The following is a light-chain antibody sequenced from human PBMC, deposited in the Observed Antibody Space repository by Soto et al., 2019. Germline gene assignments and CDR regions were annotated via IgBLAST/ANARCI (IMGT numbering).Light chain of an antibody. J-gene: IGKJ1*01. V-gene: IGKV3-20*01. CDR2: GAS. CDR3: QQYGSSPPWT. Sequence: EIVLTQSPGTLSLSPGARATLSCRASQSISSSYLAWYQQKPGQAPRLLIYGASSRATGIPDRFSGSGSGTDFTLTISRLEPEDFAVYYGQQYGSSPPWTFGQGTKVDIK. CDR1: QSISSSY.